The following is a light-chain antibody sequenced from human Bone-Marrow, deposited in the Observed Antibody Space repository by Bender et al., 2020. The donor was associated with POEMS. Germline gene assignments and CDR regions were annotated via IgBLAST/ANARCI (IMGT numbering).Light chain of an antibody. J-gene: IGLJ3*02. Sequence: QSVLTQPPSASGTPGQRVTISCSGSNSNIGTNAVNWYQQFPGTAAKLLIYSDNQRPSGVPDRFYAFKSGTSASRAISGLQSEDEAVYYGAAWDAGLSGGVFGGGTELTVL. CDR3: AAWDAGLSGGV. CDR1: NSNIGTNA. CDR2: SDN. V-gene: IGLV1-44*01.